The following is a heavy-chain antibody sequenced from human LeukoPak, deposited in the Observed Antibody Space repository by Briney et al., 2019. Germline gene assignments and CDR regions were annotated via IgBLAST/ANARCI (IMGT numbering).Heavy chain of an antibody. CDR1: GFSFSTHN. CDR3: ARWASGHDY. J-gene: IGHJ4*02. CDR2: ITSDGENT. D-gene: IGHD3-10*01. V-gene: IGHV3-64*04. Sequence: GGSLRLSCSASGFSFSTHNMHWVRQAPGKGLEFVSGITSDGENTDYLDFVKGRFTITRDNSKNTLYLQVNSLRAEDTAVYYCARWASGHDYWGQGTLVTVSS.